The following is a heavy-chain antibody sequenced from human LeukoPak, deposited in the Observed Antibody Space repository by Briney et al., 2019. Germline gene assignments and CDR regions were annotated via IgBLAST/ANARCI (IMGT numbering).Heavy chain of an antibody. CDR3: ARDGSGGDYFDY. CDR2: MNPESGNT. CDR1: GYTFTSHH. J-gene: IGHJ4*02. V-gene: IGHV1-8*01. D-gene: IGHD3-16*01. Sequence: GASVKVSCKASGYTFTSHHINWVRQATGQGFEWMGWMNPESGNTNYAQKFQGRVTMTRDTSISTAYMELSRLRSDDTAVYYCARDGSGGDYFDYWGQGTLVTVSS.